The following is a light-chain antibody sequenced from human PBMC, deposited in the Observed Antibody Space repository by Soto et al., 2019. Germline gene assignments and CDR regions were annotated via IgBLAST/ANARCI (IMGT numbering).Light chain of an antibody. V-gene: IGKV1-5*03. CDR3: QHYNSYSEA. J-gene: IGKJ1*01. CDR1: QTISSW. Sequence: DIQMTRSPSTLSGSVYDRVTITSGASQTISSWLAWYQQKPGRAPKLLSYKASTLKSGVPSRFSGSGSGTEITLTISSLQPDEFATDYCQHYNSYSEAFGQGTKVDIK. CDR2: KAS.